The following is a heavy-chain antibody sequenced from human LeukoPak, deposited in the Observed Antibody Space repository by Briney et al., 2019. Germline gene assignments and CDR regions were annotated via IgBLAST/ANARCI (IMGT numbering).Heavy chain of an antibody. Sequence: PGGSLRLSCAASGFTFSTYSMNWVRQAPGKGLEWVSSISSSSSYIHYGDSVKGRFTISRDNSQNTLYLQMNSLRPEDTAVYCCAKGGASVTRYVDYWGQGTLVTVSS. CDR3: AKGGASVTRYVDY. V-gene: IGHV3-21*01. CDR2: ISSSSSYI. D-gene: IGHD4-17*01. CDR1: GFTFSTYS. J-gene: IGHJ4*02.